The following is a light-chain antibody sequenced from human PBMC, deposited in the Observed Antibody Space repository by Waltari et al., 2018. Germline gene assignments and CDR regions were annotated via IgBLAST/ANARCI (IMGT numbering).Light chain of an antibody. Sequence: SYELTQPPSVSVSPGQTARTTCFGDALPKHNAYWYQQKSGQAPVLVIYEDRKRPSGIPETVSGSSSGTMATLTISGAQVEDEADYYCCSTDSSGNHGVFGGGTKLTVL. J-gene: IGLJ3*02. CDR3: CSTDSSGNHGV. V-gene: IGLV3-10*01. CDR1: ALPKHN. CDR2: EDR.